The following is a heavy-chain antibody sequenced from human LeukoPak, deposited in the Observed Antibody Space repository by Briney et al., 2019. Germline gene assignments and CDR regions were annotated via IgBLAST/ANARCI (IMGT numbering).Heavy chain of an antibody. J-gene: IGHJ4*02. CDR1: GYTFTGYY. D-gene: IGHD6-13*01. V-gene: IGHV1-2*02. CDR2: INPNSGGT. Sequence: GASVKVSCKASGYTFTGYYMHWVRQAPGQGLEWMGWINPNSGGTNYAQKFQGRVTMTRDTSISTAYMELSRLRSDDTAVYYCARGSLRGSRYVGVHGSSWYSGNEEKVYWGQGTLVTVSS. CDR3: ARGSLRGSRYVGVHGSSWYSGNEEKVY.